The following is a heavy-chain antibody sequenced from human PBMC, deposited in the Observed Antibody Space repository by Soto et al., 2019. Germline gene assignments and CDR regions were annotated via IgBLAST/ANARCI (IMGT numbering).Heavy chain of an antibody. CDR1: GFTFSSYG. CDR3: AKAVLSVPMDV. Sequence: QVQLVESGGGVVQPGRSMRLSCAASGFTFSSYGMHWVRQAPGKGLEWVAVISYDGSNKNYADSVKGRFTISRDNSKNAQYLQMNSLRAEYPAVYYCAKAVLSVPMDVWGQGTTFTVSS. D-gene: IGHD3-3*01. CDR2: ISYDGSNK. J-gene: IGHJ6*02. V-gene: IGHV3-30*18.